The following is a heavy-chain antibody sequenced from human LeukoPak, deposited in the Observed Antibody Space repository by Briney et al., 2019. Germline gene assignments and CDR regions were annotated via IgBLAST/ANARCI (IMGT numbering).Heavy chain of an antibody. D-gene: IGHD3-10*01. V-gene: IGHV3-21*01. CDR2: ISSSSSYI. J-gene: IGHJ4*02. CDR1: GFSFSNYW. Sequence: GGSLRLSCTVSGFSFSNYWMNWVRQAPGKGLEWVSSISSSSSYIYYADSVKGRFTISRDNGKNSLYLQMNSLRAEDTAVYYCASSFMVRGNWGQGTLVTVSS. CDR3: ASSFMVRGN.